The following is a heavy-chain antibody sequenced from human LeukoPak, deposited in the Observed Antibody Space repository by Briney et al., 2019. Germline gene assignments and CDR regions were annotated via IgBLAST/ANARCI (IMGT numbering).Heavy chain of an antibody. CDR3: ARDLGFDSSGYYVFDN. Sequence: PGGSLRLSCAASGFTFSSYVMHWVRPAPDKGLEWVAVISNDGSSKYYADSVKGRFTISRDNSKNTLYLQMNSLRAEDTAVYYCARDLGFDSSGYYVFDNWGQGTLVTVSS. V-gene: IGHV3-30-3*01. CDR2: ISNDGSSK. D-gene: IGHD3-22*01. CDR1: GFTFSSYV. J-gene: IGHJ4*02.